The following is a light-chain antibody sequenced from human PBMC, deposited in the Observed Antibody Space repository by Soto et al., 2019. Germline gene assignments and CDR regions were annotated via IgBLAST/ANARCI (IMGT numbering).Light chain of an antibody. V-gene: IGLV4-69*01. CDR3: QTWGTGIVV. Sequence: QSVLTQSHSASASLGASVKLTCTLSSGHSSYAIAWHQQQPEKGPRYLMKLNSAGSHSKGDGIPDRFSGSSSGAERYLTISSLQSEDEADYYCQTWGTGIVVFGGGTKLTVL. CDR2: LNSAGSH. J-gene: IGLJ2*01. CDR1: SGHSSYA.